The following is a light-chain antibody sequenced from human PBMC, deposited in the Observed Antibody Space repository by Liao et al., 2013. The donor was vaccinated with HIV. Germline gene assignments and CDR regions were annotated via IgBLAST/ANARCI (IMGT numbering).Light chain of an antibody. CDR2: QDS. CDR1: TLGDKY. CDR3: QAWDSNTGV. J-gene: IGLJ3*02. Sequence: SYELTQPPSLSVSPGQTASIACSGDTLGDKYACWYQQRPGQSPVLVIYQDSKRPSGIPERFSGSNSGNTATLTISGTQAMDEADYYCQAWDSNTGVFGGGSKLTVL. V-gene: IGLV3-1*01.